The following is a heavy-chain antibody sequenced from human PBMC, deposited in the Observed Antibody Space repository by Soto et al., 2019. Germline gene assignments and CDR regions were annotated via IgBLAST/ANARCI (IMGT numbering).Heavy chain of an antibody. J-gene: IGHJ6*02. Sequence: EVQLVESGGGLVQPGGSLRPSCEASGFTFSAYWMGWVRQAPGTGLQWVAPIKTDGSEKYYVDSVTGRFTISRDNDKNSLYLQLNTLRAEDTGVYYCARPIRGSPEDVWGQGTTVTVSS. CDR3: ARPIRGSPEDV. V-gene: IGHV3-7*05. D-gene: IGHD1-20*01. CDR2: IKTDGSEK. CDR1: GFTFSAYW.